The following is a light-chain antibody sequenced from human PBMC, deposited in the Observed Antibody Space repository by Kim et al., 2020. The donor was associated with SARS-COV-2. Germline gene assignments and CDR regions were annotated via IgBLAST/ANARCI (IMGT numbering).Light chain of an antibody. CDR1: RGISKS. Sequence: ASVGDRVTIPCRASRGISKSLAWFQQKPGKAPKSLIYAASILQSGVPSRFSGSGSGTDFTLTISSLQPEDFATYYCRQYNNYPWTFGQGTKVDIK. CDR3: RQYNNYPWT. J-gene: IGKJ1*01. V-gene: IGKV1-16*01. CDR2: AAS.